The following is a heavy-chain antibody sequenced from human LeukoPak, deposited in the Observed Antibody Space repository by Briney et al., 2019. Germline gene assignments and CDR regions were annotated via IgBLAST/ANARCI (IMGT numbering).Heavy chain of an antibody. CDR2: IYYSGST. V-gene: IGHV4-59*01. CDR3: ARSRFGVVTAYYFYYYYMDV. CDR1: GGSISSYY. D-gene: IGHD3-3*01. J-gene: IGHJ6*03. Sequence: PSQTLSLTCTVSGGSISSYYWSWIRQPPGKGLEWIGYIYYSGSTNYNPSLKSRVTISVDTSKNQFSLKLSSVTAADTAVYYCARSRFGVVTAYYFYYYYMDVWGKGTTVTVSS.